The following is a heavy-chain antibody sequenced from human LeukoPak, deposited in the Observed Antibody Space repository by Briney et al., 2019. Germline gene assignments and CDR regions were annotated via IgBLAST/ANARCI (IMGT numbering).Heavy chain of an antibody. CDR1: GGSFSGYY. CDR3: ARGDPFFAY. J-gene: IGHJ4*02. CDR2: INHSGST. Sequence: PSETLSLTCAVYGGSFSGYYWSWIRQPPGKGLEWIGEINHSGSTNYNPSLKSRVTISVDTSNNHFSLKLSSVTAADTAVYYCARGDPFFAYWGQGTLVTVSS. V-gene: IGHV4-34*01.